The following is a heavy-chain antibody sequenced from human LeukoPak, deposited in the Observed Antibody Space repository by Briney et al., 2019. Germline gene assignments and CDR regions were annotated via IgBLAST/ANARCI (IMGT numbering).Heavy chain of an antibody. D-gene: IGHD1-1*01. V-gene: IGHV3-53*01. CDR1: GFTVSRNY. CDR2: IYRGGST. CDR3: ARAGPSGTNDAFDI. Sequence: PGGSLRLSCAASGFTVSRNYMTWVRQAPGKGVEWVSVIYRGGSTYYADSVKRRFTISRQNSKNTLYLQMNSLRAEDTAVYYCARAGPSGTNDAFDIWGRGTMLTLPS. J-gene: IGHJ3*02.